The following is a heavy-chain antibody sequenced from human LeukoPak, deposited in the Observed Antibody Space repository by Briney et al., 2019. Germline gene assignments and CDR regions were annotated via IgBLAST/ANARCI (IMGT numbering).Heavy chain of an antibody. CDR2: IKQDGSEK. Sequence: GGSLRLSCAATGFTFSSYWMSWVRQAPGKGLEWVANIKQDGSEKYYVDSVKGRFTISRDNAKNSLYLQMNSLRAEDTAVYYCARGGYSYGYDAFDIWGQGTMVTVSS. J-gene: IGHJ3*02. D-gene: IGHD5-18*01. CDR1: GFTFSSYW. V-gene: IGHV3-7*01. CDR3: ARGGYSYGYDAFDI.